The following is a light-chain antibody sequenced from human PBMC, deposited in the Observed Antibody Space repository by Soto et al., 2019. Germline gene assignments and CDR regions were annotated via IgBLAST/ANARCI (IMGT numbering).Light chain of an antibody. CDR1: QSVSSSY. J-gene: IGKJ3*01. V-gene: IGKV3-20*01. CDR2: GAS. CDR3: XXXGSSLLFT. Sequence: EIVLTQSPGTLSLSPGERATLSCRASQSVSSSYLAWYQQKPGQAPRLLIYGASSRATGIPDRFSGSGSGTDFTLTISRXEPEXXXXYXXXXXGSSLLFTFGPGTKVDIK.